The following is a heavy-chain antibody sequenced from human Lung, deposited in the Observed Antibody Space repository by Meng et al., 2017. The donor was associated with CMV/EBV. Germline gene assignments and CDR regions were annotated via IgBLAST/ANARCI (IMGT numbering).Heavy chain of an antibody. CDR3: TRDDIMTTAFDY. CDR1: GYTFTDYY. CDR2: INPNSGAK. Sequence: ASVXVSCKTSGYTFTDYYLHWVRQAPGQGLEWMGWINPNSGAKKSAQKFQGRVTLTWDTTISTAYMEVSRLRSDDTAFYYCTRDDIMTTAFDYLGQGTLVTVSS. J-gene: IGHJ4*02. V-gene: IGHV1-2*02. D-gene: IGHD4-17*01.